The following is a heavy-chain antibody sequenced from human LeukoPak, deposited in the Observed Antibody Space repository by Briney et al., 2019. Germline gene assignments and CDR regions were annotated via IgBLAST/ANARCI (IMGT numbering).Heavy chain of an antibody. CDR2: IYYSGST. D-gene: IGHD6-19*01. J-gene: IGHJ5*02. V-gene: IGHV4-39*01. CDR3: ASSSGGYEDNWFDP. Sequence: SETLSLTCTVSGGSISSSSYYWRWIRQPPGKGLEWIGSIYYSGSTYYNPSLKSRVTISVDTSKNQFSLKLSSVTAADTAVYYCASSSGGYEDNWFDPWGQGTLVTVSS. CDR1: GGSISSSSYY.